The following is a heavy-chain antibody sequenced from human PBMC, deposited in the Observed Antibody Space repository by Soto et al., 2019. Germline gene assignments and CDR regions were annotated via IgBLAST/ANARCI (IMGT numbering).Heavy chain of an antibody. V-gene: IGHV1-69*01. CDR3: ARVGPAHYYDSSGYDSPLDY. J-gene: IGHJ4*02. Sequence: QVQLVQSGAEVKKPGSSVKVSCKASGDTFSSYAINWVRQAPGQGLEWMGGIIPMFGTANYAQKFKGRVTITAGGSTSTVYMELSSLRSEDTAVYYCARVGPAHYYDSSGYDSPLDYWGQGTLVSVSS. D-gene: IGHD3-22*01. CDR2: IIPMFGTA. CDR1: GDTFSSYA.